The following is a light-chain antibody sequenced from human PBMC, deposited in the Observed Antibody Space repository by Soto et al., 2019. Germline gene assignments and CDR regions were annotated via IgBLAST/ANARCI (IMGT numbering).Light chain of an antibody. J-gene: IGKJ1*01. CDR2: AAS. CDR1: QSLTSSY. Sequence: EIVLTQSPGTLSLSPGETATLSCRASQSLTSSYLAWYQQRPGQAPSLLIYAASSRATGIPDRFSGSGSGMAFTLTGSSLEPEDCTVYCFQRSGDTPWTDSRGTKVDIK. V-gene: IGKV3-20*01. CDR3: QRSGDTPWT.